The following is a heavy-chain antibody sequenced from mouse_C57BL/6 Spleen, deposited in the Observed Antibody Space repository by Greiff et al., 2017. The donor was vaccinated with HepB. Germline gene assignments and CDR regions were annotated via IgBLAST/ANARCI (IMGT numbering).Heavy chain of an antibody. CDR3: ARNWDAMDY. CDR1: GYTFTDYY. CDR2: INPNNGGT. Sequence: EVKLQQSGPELVKPGASVKISCKASGYTFTDYYMNWVKQSHGKSLEWIGDINPNNGGTSYNQKFKGKATLTVDKSSSTAYMELRSLTSEDSAVYYCARNWDAMDYWGQGTSVTVSS. J-gene: IGHJ4*01. D-gene: IGHD4-1*01. V-gene: IGHV1-26*01.